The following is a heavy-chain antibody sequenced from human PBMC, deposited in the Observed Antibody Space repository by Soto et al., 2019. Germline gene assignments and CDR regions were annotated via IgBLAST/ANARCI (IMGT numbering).Heavy chain of an antibody. CDR2: ISSSSSTI. CDR3: ARYSNYCSDY. Sequence: GGSLRLSCATSGFTFSSSSMNWVRQAPGKGLEWVSYISSSSSTIYYADSVKGRFTISRDNAKNSLFLQMNSLRDEDTAIYYCARYSNYCSDYWGQGTLVTVSS. D-gene: IGHD4-4*01. J-gene: IGHJ4*02. CDR1: GFTFSSSS. V-gene: IGHV3-48*02.